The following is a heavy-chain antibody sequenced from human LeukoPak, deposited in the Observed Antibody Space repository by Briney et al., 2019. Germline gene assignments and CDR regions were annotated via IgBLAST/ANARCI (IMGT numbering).Heavy chain of an antibody. D-gene: IGHD2-15*01. CDR2: INSDGSSR. Sequence: PGGSLRLSCAASGFTFNNYWMHWFRQAPGKGLVWASSINSDGSSRNYADSVKGRFSISRDNAKNTLYLQMNSLRAEDTAVYYCALVGGGYWGQGTLVTVSS. J-gene: IGHJ4*02. V-gene: IGHV3-74*01. CDR3: ALVGGGY. CDR1: GFTFNNYW.